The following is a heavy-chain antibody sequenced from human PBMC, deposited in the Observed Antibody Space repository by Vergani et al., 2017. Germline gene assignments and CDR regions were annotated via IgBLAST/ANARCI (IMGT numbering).Heavy chain of an antibody. Sequence: QMQLQESGPGLVKASETLSLTCTVSGDSVISTDYHLGWIRQPPGKGLEWIGSMDYSGSTSYSPSLESRISISFETPKNQFSLRLTSVTAADTAVYYCASKRGACRAAYCHSYDFWGPGTLVGVSS. D-gene: IGHD2-15*01. CDR1: GDSVISTDYH. CDR3: ASKRGACRAAYCHSYDF. CDR2: MDYSGST. V-gene: IGHV4-39*01. J-gene: IGHJ4*02.